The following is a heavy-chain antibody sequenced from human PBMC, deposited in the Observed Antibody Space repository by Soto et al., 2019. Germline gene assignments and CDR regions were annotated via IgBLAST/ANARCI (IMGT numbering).Heavy chain of an antibody. Sequence: ASVKVSCKASGYTFTSYAMHWVRQAPGQRLEWMGWINAGNGNTKYSQKFQGRVTITRDTSASTAYMELSSLRSEDTAVYYCARVPLHYDFWSGYSLFDYWGQGTLVTVSS. D-gene: IGHD3-3*01. V-gene: IGHV1-3*01. CDR1: GYTFTSYA. CDR2: INAGNGNT. CDR3: ARVPLHYDFWSGYSLFDY. J-gene: IGHJ4*02.